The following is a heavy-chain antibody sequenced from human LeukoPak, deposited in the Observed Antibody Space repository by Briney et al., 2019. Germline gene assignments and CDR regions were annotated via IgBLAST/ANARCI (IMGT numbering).Heavy chain of an antibody. CDR3: ARGRHCSGGSCFFSFDY. V-gene: IGHV1-8*03. CDR2: MNPNSGNT. D-gene: IGHD2-15*01. CDR1: GYTFTSYD. Sequence: ASVKVSCKASGYTFTSYDINWVRQATGQGLEWMGWMNPNSGNTGYAQKFQGRVTITRNTSISTAYMELSRLRSDDTAVYYCARGRHCSGGSCFFSFDYWGQGTLVTVSS. J-gene: IGHJ4*02.